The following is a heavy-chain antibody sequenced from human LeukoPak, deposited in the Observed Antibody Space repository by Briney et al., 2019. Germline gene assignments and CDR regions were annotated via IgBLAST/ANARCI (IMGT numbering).Heavy chain of an antibody. CDR1: GGSFSGYY. CDR2: INHSGST. J-gene: IGHJ6*03. CDR3: ARGKMAAVGYSYYYYYMDV. Sequence: SETLSLTCAVYGGSFSGYYWSWIRQPPGKGLEWIGEINHSGSTNYNPSLKNRVTISVDTSKNQFSLKLSSVTAADTAVYYCARGKMAAVGYSYYYYYMDVWGKGTTVTVSS. V-gene: IGHV4-34*01. D-gene: IGHD6-13*01.